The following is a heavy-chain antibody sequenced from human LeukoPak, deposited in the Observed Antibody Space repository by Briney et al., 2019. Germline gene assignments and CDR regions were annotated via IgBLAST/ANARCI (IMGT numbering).Heavy chain of an antibody. CDR2: ISSSGTGT. CDR1: GFTFSSYV. J-gene: IGHJ6*02. Sequence: AGSLRPSCAASGFTFSSYVMIWVRQAPGKGLEWVSVISSSGTGTDYADSVRGRLTISRDNSKNTLYLQMNSLRAEDTAVYWCAKDRQGSVSSGSHYYYIMDVWGQGTTVTVSS. V-gene: IGHV3-23*01. D-gene: IGHD3-10*01. CDR3: AKDRQGSVSSGSHYYYIMDV.